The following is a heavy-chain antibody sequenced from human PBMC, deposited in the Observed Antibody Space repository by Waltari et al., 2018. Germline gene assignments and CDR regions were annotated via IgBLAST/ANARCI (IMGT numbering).Heavy chain of an antibody. Sequence: QVHLLQWGTGLVKPSETLSLSCAGYGGSFRGHSCTWIRQPPRKGLEWIGEINHNLDINYNPSLESRVNILLDTSKSQFFLRLTSVTAADRALYFCSRESPRGFAFYPHYMDVWASGTTVIVSS. D-gene: IGHD3-10*01. CDR2: INHNLDI. CDR1: GGSFRGHS. V-gene: IGHV4-34*01. J-gene: IGHJ6*04. CDR3: SRESPRGFAFYPHYMDV.